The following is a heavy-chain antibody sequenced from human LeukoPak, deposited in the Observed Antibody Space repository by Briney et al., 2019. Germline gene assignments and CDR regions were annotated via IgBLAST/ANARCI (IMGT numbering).Heavy chain of an antibody. CDR1: GFTFDDYA. D-gene: IGHD1-26*01. CDR3: AKGNLGATAFDY. CDR2: ISWNSGSI. V-gene: IGHV3-9*01. J-gene: IGHJ4*02. Sequence: SLRLSCAASGFTFDDYAMHWVRQAPGKGLEWVSGISWNSGSIGYADSVKGRFTISRDNAKNSLYLQMNSLRAEDTALYYCAKGNLGATAFDYWGQGTLVTVSS.